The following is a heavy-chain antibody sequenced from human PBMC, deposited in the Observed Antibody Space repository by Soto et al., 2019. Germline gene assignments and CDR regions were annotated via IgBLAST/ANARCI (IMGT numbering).Heavy chain of an antibody. CDR3: ATFFQVQYYMDI. J-gene: IGHJ6*03. CDR1: GYTLTELF. V-gene: IGHV1-24*01. Sequence: ASVKVSCKVSGYTLTELFMHWVRQAPGKGLEWMGGFDPEDGETIYAQKFQGRVTMTEDTSTDTAYMELSSLRSEDTAVYYCATFFQVQYYMDIWGKGTTVTVSS. CDR2: FDPEDGET. D-gene: IGHD3-3*01.